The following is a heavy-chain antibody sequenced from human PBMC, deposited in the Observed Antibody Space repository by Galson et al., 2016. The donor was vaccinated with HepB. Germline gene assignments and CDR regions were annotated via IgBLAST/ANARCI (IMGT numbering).Heavy chain of an antibody. CDR1: GFTLDNYA. V-gene: IGHV3-30*04. CDR3: ARDWRRGYGSNSGPDAFDG. D-gene: IGHD5-18*01. Sequence: SLRLSCAASGFTLDNYAMHWVRQVPGKGLEWVALISYDGSDKYYADSVKGRFTISRDTSKNTLSLQLDNLTVEDTSLYYCARDWRRGYGSNSGPDAFDGWGQGTTVTVSS. CDR2: ISYDGSDK. J-gene: IGHJ3*01.